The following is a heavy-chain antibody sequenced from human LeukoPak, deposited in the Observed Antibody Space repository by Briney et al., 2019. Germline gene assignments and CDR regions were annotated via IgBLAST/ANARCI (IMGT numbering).Heavy chain of an antibody. Sequence: PGESLRLSCAASGFTFSSFAMSWVRQAPGKGLEWVSAINGDKTYYADSVRGRFTISRDNSKNTLYLQMHSLRDEDTAVYYCAKETNFIQYWVTIDYWGQGILVSVSS. V-gene: IGHV3-23*01. CDR2: INGDKT. CDR3: AKETNFIQYWVTIDY. J-gene: IGHJ4*02. CDR1: GFTFSSFA. D-gene: IGHD2-8*02.